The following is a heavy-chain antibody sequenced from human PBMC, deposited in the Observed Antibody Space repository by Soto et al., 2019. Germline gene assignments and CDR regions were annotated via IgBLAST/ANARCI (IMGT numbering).Heavy chain of an antibody. V-gene: IGHV4-4*02. CDR3: VHHGGDPYYHDF. CDR2: IYYSGST. Sequence: QVQLQESGPGLVNPSGTLSLTCAVSVGSLSSSSWWSWVRQPPGKALAWLGEIYYSGSTKYNPSLNSRVTISADQSKNDFSLRLSSVTAADTAVYYCVHHGGDPYYHDFWGQGMLVTVSS. D-gene: IGHD4-17*01. J-gene: IGHJ4*02. CDR1: VGSLSSSSW.